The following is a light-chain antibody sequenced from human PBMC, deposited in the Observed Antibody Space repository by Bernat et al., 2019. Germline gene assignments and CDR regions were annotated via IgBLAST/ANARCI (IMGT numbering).Light chain of an antibody. CDR3: SSYTSSSTLV. V-gene: IGLV2-14*03. J-gene: IGLJ3*02. CDR2: DVR. Sequence: QSALTQPASVSGSPGQSITISCTGTSSYVGGYNYVSWYQQHPGRAPKLMIYDVRDRHSGISNRYSGSKSGNTASLTISGVLAEDEADYYCSSYTSSSTLVFGGGTRLTVL. CDR1: SSYVGGYNY.